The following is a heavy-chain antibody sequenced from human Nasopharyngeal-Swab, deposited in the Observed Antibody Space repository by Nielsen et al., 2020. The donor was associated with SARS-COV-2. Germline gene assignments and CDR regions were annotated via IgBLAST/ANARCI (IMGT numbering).Heavy chain of an antibody. CDR1: GFTFSSYG. V-gene: IGHV3-33*01. J-gene: IGHJ4*02. CDR2: IWYDGSNK. D-gene: IGHD3-22*01. Sequence: GESLKISCAASGFTFSSYGMYWVRQAPGKGLEWVAVIWYDGSNKYYADSVKGRFTISRDNSKNTLYLQMNSLRAEDTAVYYCARDRVEGGYDSSGYYYSLWGQGTLVTVSS. CDR3: ARDRVEGGYDSSGYYYSL.